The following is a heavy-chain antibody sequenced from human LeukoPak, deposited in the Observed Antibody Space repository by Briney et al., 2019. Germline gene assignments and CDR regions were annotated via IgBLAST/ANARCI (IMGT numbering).Heavy chain of an antibody. CDR2: IYYSGST. CDR1: GGSISSGGYY. Sequence: SETLSLTCTVSGGSISSGGYYWGWIRQHPGKGLEWIGYIYYSGSTYYNPSLKSRVTISVDTSKNQFSLKLSSVTAADMAVYYCARAGGTFFDYWGQGTLVTVSS. V-gene: IGHV4-31*03. CDR3: ARAGGTFFDY. J-gene: IGHJ4*02.